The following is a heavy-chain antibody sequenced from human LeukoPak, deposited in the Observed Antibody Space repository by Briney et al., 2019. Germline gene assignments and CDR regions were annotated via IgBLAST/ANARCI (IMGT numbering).Heavy chain of an antibody. V-gene: IGHV3-21*01. J-gene: IGHJ3*02. CDR2: ISSSSSYI. D-gene: IGHD3-3*01. CDR1: GFTFSSYS. CDR3: ARTLLRFLEWGAFDI. Sequence: GGSLRLSCAASGFTFSSYSMNWVRQAPGKGLEWVSSISSSSSYIYYADSVKGRFTISRDNAKNSLYLQMNSLRAEDTAVYYCARTLLRFLEWGAFDIWGQGTMVTVSS.